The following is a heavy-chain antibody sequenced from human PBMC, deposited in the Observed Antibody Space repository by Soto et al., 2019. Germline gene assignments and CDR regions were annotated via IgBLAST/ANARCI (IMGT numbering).Heavy chain of an antibody. CDR2: ISYDGSNK. D-gene: IGHD3-22*01. V-gene: IGHV3-30-3*01. CDR1: GFTFSSYA. CDR3: AASEDYYDSSGPPI. Sequence: GGSVRLSCAASGFTFSSYAMHWVRQAPGKGLEWVAVISYDGSNKYYADSVKGRFTISRDNSKNTLYLQMNSLRAEDTAVYYCAASEDYYDSSGPPIWGQGTMVTVSS. J-gene: IGHJ3*02.